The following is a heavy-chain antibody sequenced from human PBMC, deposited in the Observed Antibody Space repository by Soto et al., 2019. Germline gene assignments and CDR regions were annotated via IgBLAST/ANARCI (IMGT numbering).Heavy chain of an antibody. CDR2: ISGSGGST. CDR1: GFTFSSYA. CDR3: AKVKGYSSDWHGRDVFDI. V-gene: IGHV3-23*01. Sequence: EVQLLESGGGLVQPGGSLRLSCAASGFTFSSYAMSWVRQAPGKGLEWVSTISGSGGSTYYADSVKGRFTISRDNSKNTLELQMNSLRAEDTAIFYCAKVKGYSSDWHGRDVFDIWGQGTMVTVSS. J-gene: IGHJ3*02. D-gene: IGHD6-19*01.